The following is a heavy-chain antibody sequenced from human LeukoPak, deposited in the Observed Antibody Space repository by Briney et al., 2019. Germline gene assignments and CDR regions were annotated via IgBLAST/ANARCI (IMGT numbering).Heavy chain of an antibody. J-gene: IGHJ4*02. D-gene: IGHD5-12*01. CDR1: GYPFTTWE. V-gene: IGHV1-8*01. Sequence: GASVKVSCKTSGYPFTTWEINWVRQAAGQGLEWMGWVHPNGGNTGYAQKFQGRVTMTRNTSMSTAYMELSSLRSEDTAVYYCAIRTPVDIVATLGERVKKGLDYWGQGTLVTVSS. CDR3: AIRTPVDIVATLGERVKKGLDY. CDR2: VHPNGGNT.